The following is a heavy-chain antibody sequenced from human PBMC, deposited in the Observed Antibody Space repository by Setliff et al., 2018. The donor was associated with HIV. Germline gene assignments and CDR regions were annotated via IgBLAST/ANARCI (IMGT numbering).Heavy chain of an antibody. D-gene: IGHD3-22*01. CDR3: AKERFALIGLDAFDI. J-gene: IGHJ3*02. CDR2: INPNSGDT. CDR1: GYTFTGYY. Sequence: ASVKVSCKASGYTFTGYYMHWVRQAPGQGLEWMGWINPNSGDTNYAQKFQGRVSMTRDTSISTACMELSRLRSDDTAVYYCAKERFALIGLDAFDIWGPGTMVTVSS. V-gene: IGHV1-2*02.